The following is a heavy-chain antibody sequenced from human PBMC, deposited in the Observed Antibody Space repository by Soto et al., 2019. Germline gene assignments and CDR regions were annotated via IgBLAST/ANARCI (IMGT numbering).Heavy chain of an antibody. V-gene: IGHV3-7*01. CDR2: ISSDGRET. CDR3: ARWPRLLDS. D-gene: IGHD6-6*01. Sequence: GGSLRLSCAASGFTFSDFWMNWVRQAPEKGLEWVAYISSDGRETNHVASVKGRFTISRDNAKNSLYLQMNSLRAEDTAVYYCARWPRLLDSWGQGTLVTVSS. J-gene: IGHJ4*02. CDR1: GFTFSDFW.